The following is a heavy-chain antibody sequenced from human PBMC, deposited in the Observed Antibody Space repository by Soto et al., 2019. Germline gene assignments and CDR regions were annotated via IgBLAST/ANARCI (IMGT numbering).Heavy chain of an antibody. CDR3: ASSLYYDFWSGYYAYYYGMDV. CDR1: GCSLSSGSFY. J-gene: IGHJ6*02. Sequence: PWGTLALSCTVSGCSLSSGSFYWGWIRQPPGKGLEWIGSIYYSGSTYYNPSLKSRVTISVDTSKNQFSLKLSSVTAADTAVYYCASSLYYDFWSGYYAYYYGMDVWGQGTTVS. D-gene: IGHD3-3*01. CDR2: IYYSGST. V-gene: IGHV4-39*01.